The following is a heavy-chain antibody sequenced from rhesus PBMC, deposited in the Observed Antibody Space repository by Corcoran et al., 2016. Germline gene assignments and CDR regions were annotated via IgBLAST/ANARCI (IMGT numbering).Heavy chain of an antibody. CDR2: INSGGGSI. V-gene: IGHV3S25*01. J-gene: IGHJ6*01. Sequence: WREWISAINSGGGSIYYADSVKGRFTISRDNSKNTLSLQMNSLRAEDTAVYYCAKVISYCAGSACHARDGLDSWGQGVVVTVSS. D-gene: IGHD2-21*01. CDR3: AKVISYCAGSACHARDGLDS.